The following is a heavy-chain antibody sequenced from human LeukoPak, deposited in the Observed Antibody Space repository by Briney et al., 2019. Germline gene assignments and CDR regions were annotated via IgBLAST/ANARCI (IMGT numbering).Heavy chain of an antibody. CDR3: ARDYPPRYDFWSGYPNWFDP. V-gene: IGHV4-4*07. D-gene: IGHD3-3*01. Sequence: PSETLSLTCTVSGGSISSYYWSWIRQPAGKGLEWIGRIYTSGSTNYNPSLKSRVTMSVDTSKNQFSLKLSSVTAADTAVYYCARDYPPRYDFWSGYPNWFDPWGQGTLVTVTS. CDR1: GGSISSYY. CDR2: IYTSGST. J-gene: IGHJ5*02.